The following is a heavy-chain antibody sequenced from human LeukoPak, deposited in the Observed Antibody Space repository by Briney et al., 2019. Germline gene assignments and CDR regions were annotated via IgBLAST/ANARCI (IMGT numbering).Heavy chain of an antibody. V-gene: IGHV3-23*01. J-gene: IGHJ6*02. CDR1: GFTFSNYA. D-gene: IGHD1-14*01. Sequence: PGGSLRLSCAASGFTFSNYAMSWVRQAPGKGLEWVSAISGSGSDTYYADSVKGRFTISRDNSKNTLYLQMNSLRAEDTAVYYCARGDGTYYYYAMDVWGQGTTVTVSS. CDR3: ARGDGTYYYYAMDV. CDR2: ISGSGSDT.